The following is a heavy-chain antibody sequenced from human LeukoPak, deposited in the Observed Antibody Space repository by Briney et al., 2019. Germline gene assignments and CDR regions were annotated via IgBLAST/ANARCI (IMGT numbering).Heavy chain of an antibody. CDR2: ISSSGSTI. V-gene: IGHV3-48*03. CDR1: GFTFSSYE. CDR3: ANGLTYGDYGGY. J-gene: IGHJ4*02. D-gene: IGHD4-17*01. Sequence: GGSLRLSCAASGFTFSSYEMNWVRQAPGKGLEWVSYISSSGSTIYYADSVKGRFTISRDNAKNSLYLQMSSLRADDTAIYYCANGLTYGDYGGYWGPGTLVTVSS.